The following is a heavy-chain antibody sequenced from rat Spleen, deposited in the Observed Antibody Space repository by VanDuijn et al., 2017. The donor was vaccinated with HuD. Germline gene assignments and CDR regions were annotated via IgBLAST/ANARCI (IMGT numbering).Heavy chain of an antibody. CDR3: VRQETSGYSNWFSY. J-gene: IGHJ3*01. V-gene: IGHV5-25*01. CDR1: GFTFSNYH. Sequence: EVQLVESGGGLVQPGRSMKLSCAASGFTFSNYHMAWVRQAPTKGLEWVASITDTGDNAYYPDSMKGRFTVSRDNAKSIFYLQMDSLRSEDTASYYCVRQETSGYSNWFSYWGQGTLVTVSS. CDR2: ITDTGDNA. D-gene: IGHD4-3*01.